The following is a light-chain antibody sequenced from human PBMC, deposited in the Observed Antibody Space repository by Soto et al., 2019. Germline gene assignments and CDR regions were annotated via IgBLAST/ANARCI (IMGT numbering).Light chain of an antibody. Sequence: QSVLTQPPSASGTPGQRVTISCSGSRSNIGSNPVQWYLQVPGTAPKLLIYRDNERPSGVPDRFSGSKAGTLASLAISGLQSEDEADYHCATWDDGLYGPVFGGGTKLTVL. CDR3: ATWDDGLYGPV. CDR1: RSNIGSNP. V-gene: IGLV1-44*01. CDR2: RDN. J-gene: IGLJ3*02.